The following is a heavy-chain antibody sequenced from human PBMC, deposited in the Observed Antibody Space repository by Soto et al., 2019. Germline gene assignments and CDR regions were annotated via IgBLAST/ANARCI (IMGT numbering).Heavy chain of an antibody. J-gene: IGHJ6*03. CDR1: GYTFTSYG. CDR3: ARDLPRPPKTYYMDV. Sequence: ASVKVSCKASGYTFTSYGISWVRQAPGQGLEWMGWISAYNGNTNYAQKLQGRVTMTTDTSTSTAYMELRSLRSDDTAVYYCARDLPRPPKTYYMDVWGKGTTVTVSS. CDR2: ISAYNGNT. V-gene: IGHV1-18*01.